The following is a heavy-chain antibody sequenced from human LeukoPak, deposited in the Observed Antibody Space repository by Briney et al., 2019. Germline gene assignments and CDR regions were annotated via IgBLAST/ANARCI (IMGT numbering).Heavy chain of an antibody. D-gene: IGHD6-6*01. CDR3: AKRAAHELNWFDP. CDR2: IKQDETEK. J-gene: IGHJ5*02. CDR1: GFTFSNFW. Sequence: GGSLRLSCTASGFTFSNFWMGWVRQAPGKGLEWVANIKQDETEKFYLGSVKGRFTISRDNAKNSLYLQMNSLRAEDTAVYYCAKRAAHELNWFDPWGQGTLVTVSS. V-gene: IGHV3-7*03.